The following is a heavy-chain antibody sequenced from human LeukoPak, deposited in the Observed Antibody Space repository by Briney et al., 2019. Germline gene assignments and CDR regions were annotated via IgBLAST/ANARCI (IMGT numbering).Heavy chain of an antibody. J-gene: IGHJ6*02. CDR2: IIPIFGIA. CDR1: GGTFSSYA. V-gene: IGHV1-69*04. CDR3: ASTPRPGDPVDYGMDV. Sequence: GASVKVSCKASGGTFSSYAISWVRQAPGQGLEWMGRIIPIFGIANYVQKFQGRVTITADKSTSTAYMELSSLRSEDTAVYYCASTPRPGDPVDYGMDVWGQGTTVTVSS.